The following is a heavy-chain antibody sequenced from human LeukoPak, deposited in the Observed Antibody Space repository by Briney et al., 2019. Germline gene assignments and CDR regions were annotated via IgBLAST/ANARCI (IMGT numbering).Heavy chain of an antibody. CDR3: ARSGAPTPDY. J-gene: IGHJ4*02. CDR2: IDSDGSST. CDR1: GFTFSSYW. Sequence: GGSLRLSCAASGFTFSSYWMHWVRQAPGKGLVWVSRIDSDGSSTVYADSVKGRFTISRDNAKNTLNLQMNSLRAEDTGLYYCARSGAPTPDYWGQGTLVIVSS. D-gene: IGHD2-15*01. V-gene: IGHV3-74*01.